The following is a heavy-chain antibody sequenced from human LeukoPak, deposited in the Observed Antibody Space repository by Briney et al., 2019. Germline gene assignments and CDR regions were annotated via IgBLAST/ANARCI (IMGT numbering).Heavy chain of an antibody. V-gene: IGHV1-18*01. D-gene: IGHD2-8*01. J-gene: IGHJ6*04. CDR1: GYTFTSYG. Sequence: GASVTVSCKASGYTFTSYGISWVRQAPGQGLEWMGWISAYSGNTNYAQKFQARVTMTTNTSTSTSYMELRSLKSAGTGVYFCPKSARHCTNGICFTVYYMNAWGRGTTVTVSS. CDR3: PKSARHCTNGICFTVYYMNA. CDR2: ISAYSGNT.